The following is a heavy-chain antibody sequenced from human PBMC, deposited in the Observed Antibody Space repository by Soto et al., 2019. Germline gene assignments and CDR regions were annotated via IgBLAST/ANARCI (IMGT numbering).Heavy chain of an antibody. Sequence: SETLSLTYTVSGGSISSYYWSWIRQPPGKGLEWIGYIYYSGSTNYNPSLKSRVTISVDTSKNQFSLKLSSVTAADTAVYYCARYYGGYSDYWGQGTLVTVSS. J-gene: IGHJ4*02. CDR2: IYYSGST. V-gene: IGHV4-59*08. CDR1: GGSISSYY. D-gene: IGHD3-10*01. CDR3: ARYYGGYSDY.